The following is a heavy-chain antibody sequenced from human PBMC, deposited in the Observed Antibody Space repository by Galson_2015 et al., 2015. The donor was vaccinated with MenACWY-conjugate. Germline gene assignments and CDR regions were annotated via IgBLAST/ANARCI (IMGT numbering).Heavy chain of an antibody. J-gene: IGHJ4*02. CDR2: ISSCSSAI. V-gene: IGHV3-48*04. D-gene: IGHD3-16*01. CDR1: GFTFSSYS. CDR3: ARGYLGY. Sequence: SLRLSCAASGFTFSSYSMNWVRQAPGKGLEWVSYISSCSSAIYYADSVKGRFTISRDNAKNSLYLQMNSLRAEDTAVYYCARGYLGYWGQGTLVTVSS.